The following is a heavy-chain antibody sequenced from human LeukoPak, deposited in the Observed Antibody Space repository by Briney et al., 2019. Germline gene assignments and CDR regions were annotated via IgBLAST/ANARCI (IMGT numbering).Heavy chain of an antibody. CDR2: ISAYNGNT. CDR3: TSVDTAIGTWFDP. Sequence: ASVRVSCTASGYTFTSYGISWVRQAAGQGLEWMGWISAYNGNTNYAQQLQGRVTMTTDTSTSTAYMELRSLRSDDTAVYDCTSVDTAIGTWFDPWGQGTLVTVSS. D-gene: IGHD5-18*01. V-gene: IGHV1-18*01. J-gene: IGHJ5*02. CDR1: GYTFTSYG.